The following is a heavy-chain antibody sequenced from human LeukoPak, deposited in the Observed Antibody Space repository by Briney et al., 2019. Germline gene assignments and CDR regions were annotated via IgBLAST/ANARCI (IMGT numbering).Heavy chain of an antibody. CDR1: GGSFSGYY. V-gene: IGHV4-34*01. J-gene: IGHJ4*02. D-gene: IGHD5-24*01. Sequence: PSETLSLTCAVYGGSFSGYYWSWIRQPPGKGLEWIGEINHSGSTNYNPSLKSRVTISVDTSKNQFSLKLSSVTAADTAVYYCARRSEMATIILPFDYWGQGTLVTVSS. CDR3: ARRSEMATIILPFDY. CDR2: INHSGST.